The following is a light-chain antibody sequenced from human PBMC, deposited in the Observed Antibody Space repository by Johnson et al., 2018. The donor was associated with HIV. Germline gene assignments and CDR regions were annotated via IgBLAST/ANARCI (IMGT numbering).Light chain of an antibody. CDR1: SSNIGNNY. CDR2: ETT. CDR3: ATCDNSLRG. V-gene: IGLV1-51*02. J-gene: IGLJ1*01. Sequence: QSMLTQPPSVSAAPGQKVSISCSGSSSNIGNNYVSWYQKLPGTAPKLLIYETTKRPSGIPDRFSGSRSGTSATLGITGLQTGDEADYYCATCDNSLRGFVTGTKVTV.